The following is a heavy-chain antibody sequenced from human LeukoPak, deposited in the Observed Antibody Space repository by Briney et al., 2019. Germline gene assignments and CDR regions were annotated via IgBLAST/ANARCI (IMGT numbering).Heavy chain of an antibody. CDR2: ISSSSTI. CDR1: GFTFSSYS. CDR3: ARGIRITMVRGVIITDYGMDV. V-gene: IGHV3-48*02. J-gene: IGHJ6*02. D-gene: IGHD3-10*01. Sequence: GGSLRLSCAASGFTFSSYSMNWVRQAPGKGLEWVSYISSSSTIYYADSVKGRFTISRDNAKNSLYLQMNSLRDEDTAVHYCARGIRITMVRGVIITDYGMDVWGQGTTVTVSS.